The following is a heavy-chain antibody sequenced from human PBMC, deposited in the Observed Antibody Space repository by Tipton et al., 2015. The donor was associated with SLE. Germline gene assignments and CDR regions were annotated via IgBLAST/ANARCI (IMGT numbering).Heavy chain of an antibody. J-gene: IGHJ4*02. CDR1: GGSISSYY. CDR2: LYRSGDA. CDR3: ARLPSFWSGDYFDS. D-gene: IGHD3-3*01. Sequence: TLSLTCTVSGGSISSYYWSWIRQPPGKGLEWIGSLYRSGDAYYSPSLQSRVSMSVDMSKNSFSLRLKSVTAADTAVYFCARLPSFWSGDYFDSWGQGTLVSVSS. V-gene: IGHV4-4*07.